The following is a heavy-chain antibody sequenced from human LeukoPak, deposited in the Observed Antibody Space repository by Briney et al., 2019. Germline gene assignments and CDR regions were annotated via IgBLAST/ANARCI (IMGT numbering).Heavy chain of an antibody. CDR2: ITSRGRII. D-gene: IGHD6-13*01. CDR3: AKGPKQLVFVRGYYFDD. Sequence: GGSLRLSCEASGFDGSHYYMAWIRQAPGKGLEWVSYITSRGRIISYADSVKGRFTISRDNSENSLHLQMNSLRIEDTAVFYCAKGPKQLVFVRGYYFDDWGQGTLVTVSS. V-gene: IGHV3-11*04. CDR1: GFDGSHYY. J-gene: IGHJ4*02.